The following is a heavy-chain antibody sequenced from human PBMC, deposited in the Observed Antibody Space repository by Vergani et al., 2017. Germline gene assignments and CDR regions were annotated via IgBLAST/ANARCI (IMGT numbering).Heavy chain of an antibody. Sequence: EVQLLESGGGLVQPGGSLRLSCAASGFTFSSYAMSWVRQAPGKGLEWVSSISGSGGSTYYADSVKGRFAISRYDSKNMLYLQMDCLRAGDPAVYYCAKTGLVVVTAEPYFFDYWGQGTLVTVSS. D-gene: IGHD2-21*02. V-gene: IGHV3-23*01. CDR3: AKTGLVVVTAEPYFFDY. CDR2: ISGSGGST. CDR1: GFTFSSYA. J-gene: IGHJ4*02.